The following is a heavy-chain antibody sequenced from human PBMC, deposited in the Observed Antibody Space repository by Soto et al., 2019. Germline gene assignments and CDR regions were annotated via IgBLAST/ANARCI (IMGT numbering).Heavy chain of an antibody. D-gene: IGHD3-22*01. CDR2: IKSKTDGGTT. CDR1: GFTFSNAW. V-gene: IGHV3-15*07. CDR3: TTDSEYYYDSSGSAPEDY. J-gene: IGHJ4*02. Sequence: GGSLRLSCAASGFTFSNAWMNWVRQAPGKGLEWVGRIKSKTDGGTTDYAAPVKGRFTISRDDSKNTLYLQMNSLKTEDTAVYYCTTDSEYYYDSSGSAPEDYWGQGTLVTVSS.